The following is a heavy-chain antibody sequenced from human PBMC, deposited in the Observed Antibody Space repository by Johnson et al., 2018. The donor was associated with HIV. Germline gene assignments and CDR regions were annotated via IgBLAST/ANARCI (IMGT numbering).Heavy chain of an antibody. D-gene: IGHD5-24*01. CDR1: GFTFNSYG. Sequence: HVQLVESGGGVVQPGRSLRLSCAASGFTFNSYGMHWVRQAPGKGLVWVSRINSDGSSTSYADSVKGRFTISRDNSKNTLYLQMNSLRAEDTAVYYCARDEPYNLNAFDIWGQGTMVTVSS. V-gene: IGHV3-NL1*01. CDR3: ARDEPYNLNAFDI. J-gene: IGHJ3*02. CDR2: INSDGSST.